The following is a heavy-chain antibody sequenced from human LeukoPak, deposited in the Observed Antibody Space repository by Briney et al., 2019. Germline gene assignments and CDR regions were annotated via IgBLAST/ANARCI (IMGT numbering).Heavy chain of an antibody. D-gene: IGHD6-6*01. J-gene: IGHJ4*02. V-gene: IGHV1-2*02. CDR2: INPNSGGT. Sequence: PRASVRVSCKASGYTFTGYYMHWVRQAPGQGLEWMGWINPNSGGTNYAQKFQGRVTMTRDTSISTAYMELSRLRSDDTAVYYCARGAVRIWGSSSSGEADYWGQGTLVTVSS. CDR1: GYTFTGYY. CDR3: ARGAVRIWGSSSSGEADY.